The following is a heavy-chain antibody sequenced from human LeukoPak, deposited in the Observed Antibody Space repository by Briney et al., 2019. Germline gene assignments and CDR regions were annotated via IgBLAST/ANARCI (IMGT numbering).Heavy chain of an antibody. Sequence: GGSLRLSCAASGFTFSDHHMDWVRQAPGKGLEWVGRARNKADSYTTEYAASVKGRFTISRDDSKNSRYLQMNSLKTEDTAVYYCTREKYGDYHNWFDPWGQGTLVTVSS. D-gene: IGHD4-17*01. V-gene: IGHV3-72*01. CDR3: TREKYGDYHNWFDP. CDR1: GFTFSDHH. J-gene: IGHJ5*02. CDR2: ARNKADSYTT.